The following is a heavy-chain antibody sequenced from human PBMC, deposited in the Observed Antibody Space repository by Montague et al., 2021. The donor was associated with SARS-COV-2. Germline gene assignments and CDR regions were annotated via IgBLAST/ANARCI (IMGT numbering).Heavy chain of an antibody. CDR3: ARDLHHFYGYIWGSYRPHYYCGMDV. V-gene: IGHV3-74*01. D-gene: IGHD3-16*02. Sequence: SLRLSCAASGFTFSSYWMHWVRQAPGKGLVWVSRINSDGSSTSYADSVKGRFTISRDNAKNTLYLQMNSLRAEDTAVYYCARDLHHFYGYIWGSYRPHYYCGMDVWGQGTTVTVSS. J-gene: IGHJ6*02. CDR1: GFTFSSYW. CDR2: INSDGSST.